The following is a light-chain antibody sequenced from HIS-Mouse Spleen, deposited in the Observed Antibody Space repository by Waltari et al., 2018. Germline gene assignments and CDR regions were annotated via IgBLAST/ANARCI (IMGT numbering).Light chain of an antibody. J-gene: IGLJ2*01. Sequence: SYELTLPPSVSVSPGQTARITCSGDALPKKYAYWYQQKSGQAPVLVIYEDSKRPSGIPEGFSGSSSGTMATLTISGAQVEDEADYYCYSTDSSGNHRVFGGGTKLTVL. CDR1: ALPKKY. V-gene: IGLV3-10*01. CDR3: YSTDSSGNHRV. CDR2: EDS.